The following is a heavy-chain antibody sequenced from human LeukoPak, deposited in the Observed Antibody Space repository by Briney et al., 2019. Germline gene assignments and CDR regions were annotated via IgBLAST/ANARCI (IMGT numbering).Heavy chain of an antibody. CDR3: ARESRGSSSALDY. CDR1: GGTFSSYA. J-gene: IGHJ4*02. CDR2: IIPIFGTA. Sequence: GSSVKASCKASGGTFSSYAISWVRQAPGQGLEWMGGIIPIFGTANYAQKFQGRVTITADKSTSTAYMELSSLRSEDTAVYYCARESRGSSSALDYWGQGTLVTVSS. D-gene: IGHD6-13*01. V-gene: IGHV1-69*06.